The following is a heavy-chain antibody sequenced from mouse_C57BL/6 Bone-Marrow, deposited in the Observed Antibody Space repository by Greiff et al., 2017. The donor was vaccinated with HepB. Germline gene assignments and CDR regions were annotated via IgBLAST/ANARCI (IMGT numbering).Heavy chain of an antibody. V-gene: IGHV1-82*01. CDR2: IYPGDGDT. D-gene: IGHD5-1*01. CDR1: GYAFSSSW. CDR3: ARAAYLYAMDY. Sequence: VKLMESGPELVKPGASVKISCKASGYAFSSSWMNWVKQRPGKGLEWIGRIYPGDGDTNYNGKFKGKATLTADKSSSTAYMQLSSLTSEDSAVYFCARAAYLYAMDYWGQGTSVTVSS. J-gene: IGHJ4*01.